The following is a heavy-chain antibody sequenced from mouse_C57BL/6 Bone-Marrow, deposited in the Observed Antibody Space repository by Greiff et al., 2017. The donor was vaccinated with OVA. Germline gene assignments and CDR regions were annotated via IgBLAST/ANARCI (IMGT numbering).Heavy chain of an antibody. CDR1: GYAFSSSW. CDR3: ADLSATGFAY. J-gene: IGHJ3*01. D-gene: IGHD1-1*01. Sequence: QVQLKQSGPELVKPGASVKISCKAPGYAFSSSWMNWVKQRPGKGLEWIGRIYPGDGDTNYNGKFKGKATLTADKSSSTAYMQLSSLTSEDSAVYFCADLSATGFAYWGQGTLVTVSA. CDR2: IYPGDGDT. V-gene: IGHV1-82*01.